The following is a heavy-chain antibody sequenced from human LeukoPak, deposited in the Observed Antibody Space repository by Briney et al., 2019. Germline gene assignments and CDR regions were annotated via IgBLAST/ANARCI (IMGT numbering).Heavy chain of an antibody. Sequence: PSETLSLTCTVSGGSISSYYWSWIRQPPGKGLEWIGYIYYSGSTSYNPSLKSRVTISVDTSKNQFSLKLSSVTAADTAVYYCASMVRGAALDYWGQGTLVTVSS. CDR3: ASMVRGAALDY. CDR2: IYYSGST. D-gene: IGHD3-10*01. V-gene: IGHV4-59*08. CDR1: GGSISSYY. J-gene: IGHJ4*02.